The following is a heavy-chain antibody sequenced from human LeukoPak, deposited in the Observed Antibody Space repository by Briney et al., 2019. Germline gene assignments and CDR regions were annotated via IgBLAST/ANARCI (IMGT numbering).Heavy chain of an antibody. CDR3: AKVPNYYGSGSYPDY. CDR2: ISGSGGST. J-gene: IGHJ4*02. Sequence: GGSLRLSCAASGFTFSSYAMSWVRQAPGKGLEWVSAISGSGGSTFYADSVKGRFTISRDNSKNTLYLQMNSLRAEDTAVYYCAKVPNYYGSGSYPDYWGQGTLVTVSS. CDR1: GFTFSSYA. D-gene: IGHD3-10*01. V-gene: IGHV3-23*01.